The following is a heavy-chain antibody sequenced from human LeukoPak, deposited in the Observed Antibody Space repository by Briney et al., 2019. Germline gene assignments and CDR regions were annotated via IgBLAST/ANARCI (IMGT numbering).Heavy chain of an antibody. CDR1: GGSISSSSYY. D-gene: IGHD2-8*01. V-gene: IGHV2-5*01. Sequence: TLSLTCTVSGGSISSSSYYWGWIRQPPGKGLEWIALIYWNDDKRYSPSLKSRLTITKDTSKNQVVLTMTNMDPVDTATYYCAHRGCTNGVCSYAFDIWGQGTMVTVSS. CDR2: IYWNDDK. J-gene: IGHJ3*02. CDR3: AHRGCTNGVCSYAFDI.